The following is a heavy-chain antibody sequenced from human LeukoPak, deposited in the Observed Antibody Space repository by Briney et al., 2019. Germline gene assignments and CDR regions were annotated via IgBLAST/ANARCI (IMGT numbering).Heavy chain of an antibody. J-gene: IGHJ4*02. D-gene: IGHD1-1*01. V-gene: IGHV3-7*01. CDR3: VRDGDDWNDFDH. CDR2: IRRDGGEI. CDR1: GFSFSTSW. Sequence: QTGGSLRLSRAASGFSFSTSWMTWVRQAPGKGLEWVANIRRDGGEIYYMDSVKGRFAISRDNAKNSLYLQMHSLRVEDTAVYYCVRDGDDWNDFDHWGQGTLVTVSS.